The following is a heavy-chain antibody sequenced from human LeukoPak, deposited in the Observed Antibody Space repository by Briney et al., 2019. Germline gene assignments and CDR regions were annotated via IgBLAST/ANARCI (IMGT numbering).Heavy chain of an antibody. CDR1: GFTFSSYS. Sequence: GGSLRLSCAASGFTFSSYSMNWVRQAPGKGLEWVSSISSSSSYIYYADSVKGRFTISRDNAKNSLYLQMNSLRAEDTAVYYCARDGAVAGNFDYWGQGTLVTVSS. J-gene: IGHJ4*02. CDR3: ARDGAVAGNFDY. V-gene: IGHV3-21*01. D-gene: IGHD6-19*01. CDR2: ISSSSSYI.